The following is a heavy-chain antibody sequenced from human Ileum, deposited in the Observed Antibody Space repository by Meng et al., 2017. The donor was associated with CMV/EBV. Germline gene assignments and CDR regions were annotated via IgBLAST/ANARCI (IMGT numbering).Heavy chain of an antibody. Sequence: GGSLRLSCAASGFTFSSYAMHWVRQAPGKGLEWVAVISYDGSNKYYADSVKGRFTISRDNSKNTLYLQMNSLRAEDTAVYYCARGTYYDFWRGYYTGGYFDYWGQGTLVTVS. V-gene: IGHV3-30*04. J-gene: IGHJ4*02. CDR3: ARGTYYDFWRGYYTGGYFDY. D-gene: IGHD3-3*01. CDR1: GFTFSSYA. CDR2: ISYDGSNK.